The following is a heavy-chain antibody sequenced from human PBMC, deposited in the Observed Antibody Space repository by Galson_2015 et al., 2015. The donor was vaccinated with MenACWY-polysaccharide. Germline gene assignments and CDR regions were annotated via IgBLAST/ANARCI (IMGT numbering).Heavy chain of an antibody. CDR3: VPAPEALFAP. Sequence: SVKVSCKASGYTFTAYHMHRVRQAPGQGLEWMGWISPYNGDTKYAQKFQGRVTMASDTSISTAYMELTSLTSDDTAVYYCVPAPEALFAPWGQGTLVTVSS. J-gene: IGHJ5*02. CDR2: ISPYNGDT. V-gene: IGHV1-2*02. CDR1: GYTFTAYH.